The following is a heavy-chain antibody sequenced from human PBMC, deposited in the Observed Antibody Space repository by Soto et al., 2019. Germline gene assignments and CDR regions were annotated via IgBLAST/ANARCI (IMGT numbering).Heavy chain of an antibody. CDR1: GGTFSSYT. D-gene: IGHD3-10*01. J-gene: IGHJ5*02. Sequence: QVQLVQSGAEVKKPGSSVKVSCKASGGTFSSYTISWVRQAPGQGLEWMGRIIPILGIANYAQKFQGRVTITADKSTSTAYMELSSLRSEDTAVYYCARDREGVGWFGPWGQGTLVTVSS. CDR3: ARDREGVGWFGP. V-gene: IGHV1-69*08. CDR2: IIPILGIA.